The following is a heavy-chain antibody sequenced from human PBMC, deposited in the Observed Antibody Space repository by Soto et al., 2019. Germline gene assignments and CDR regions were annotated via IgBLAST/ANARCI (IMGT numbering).Heavy chain of an antibody. Sequence: QVQLVQSGAEVKKPGASVKVSCKASGYTFTSYGISWVRQAPGQGLEWMGWISAYNGNTNYAQKLQGRVTMTTDTATSTAYMELRSLRSDDTAVYYCARERALGVEPHYYDYCMDVWGQGTTVTVSS. V-gene: IGHV1-18*01. CDR2: ISAYNGNT. CDR3: ARERALGVEPHYYDYCMDV. D-gene: IGHD6-13*01. J-gene: IGHJ6*02. CDR1: GYTFTSYG.